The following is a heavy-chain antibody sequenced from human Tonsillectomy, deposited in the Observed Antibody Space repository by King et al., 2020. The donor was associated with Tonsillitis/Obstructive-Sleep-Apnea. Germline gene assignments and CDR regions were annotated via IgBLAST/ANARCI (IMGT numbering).Heavy chain of an antibody. CDR2: ISANNGYT. D-gene: IGHD2-2*01. Sequence: QLVQSGVEVKKPGASVKVSCKAVCYTFSSYGITWVRQAPGQGLEWVGWISANNGYTNYAQKFQGRVTRTADTVTSTAYMELRSLRSDDTAVYYCARDRCTTSSCYVVGTWFDPWGQGTLVTVSS. J-gene: IGHJ5*02. CDR1: CYTFSSYG. CDR3: ARDRCTTSSCYVVGTWFDP. V-gene: IGHV1-18*01.